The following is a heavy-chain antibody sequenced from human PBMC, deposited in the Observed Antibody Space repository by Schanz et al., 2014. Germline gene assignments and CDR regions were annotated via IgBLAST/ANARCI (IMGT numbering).Heavy chain of an antibody. CDR3: VREGSSSPDCCYYNGMDV. J-gene: IGHJ6*02. CDR1: GFTFRNYK. CDR2: ISSTSTYI. V-gene: IGHV3-21*01. D-gene: IGHD6-6*01. Sequence: EVQLAESGGSLVKPGGSLRLSCAASGFTFRNYKMIWVRQAPGKGLEWVSSISSTSTYINYADSVKGRFTISRDNAKNSQHLQMNSLRAEDTAVYYCVREGSSSPDCCYYNGMDVWGQGTTVTVSS.